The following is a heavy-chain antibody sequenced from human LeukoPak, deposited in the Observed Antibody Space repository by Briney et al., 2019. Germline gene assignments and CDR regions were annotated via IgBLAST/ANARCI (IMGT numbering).Heavy chain of an antibody. CDR3: ARGGGGPYFDY. D-gene: IGHD3-10*01. Sequence: SETLSLTCTVSGGSISSYYWSWLRQPPGKGLEWIGYIYYSGSTNYNPSLKSRVTISVDTSKNQFSLKLSSVTAADTAVYYCARGGGGPYFDYWGQGTLVTVSS. CDR2: IYYSGST. V-gene: IGHV4-59*01. CDR1: GGSISSYY. J-gene: IGHJ4*02.